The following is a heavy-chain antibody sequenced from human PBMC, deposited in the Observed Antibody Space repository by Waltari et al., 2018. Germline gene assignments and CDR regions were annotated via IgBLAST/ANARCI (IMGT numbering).Heavy chain of an antibody. D-gene: IGHD6-19*01. CDR2: ISGAGGHT. J-gene: IGHJ4*02. Sequence: EVQLLESGGGLVQPGGSLRLSCVAPGGSISLSAMSWVRQAPGKGLGWVSGISGAGGHTHYADSVKGRFTVSRDNSKNTLYLQMNSLRAEDTAVYYCAKERIPGQVTGTSYFDYWGQGTLVTVSS. CDR1: GGSISLSA. CDR3: AKERIPGQVTGTSYFDY. V-gene: IGHV3-23*01.